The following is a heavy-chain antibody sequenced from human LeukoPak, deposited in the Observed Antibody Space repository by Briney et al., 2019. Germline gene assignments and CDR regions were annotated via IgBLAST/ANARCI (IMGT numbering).Heavy chain of an antibody. Sequence: TSETLSLTCTVSGGSISSGGYYWRWIRQHPGKGLEWIGYIYYSGSTYYNPSLKSRVTISVDTSKNQFSLKLSSVTAADTAVYYCARGGGFLEWSNFDYWGQGTLVTVSS. J-gene: IGHJ4*02. D-gene: IGHD3-3*01. V-gene: IGHV4-31*03. CDR2: IYYSGST. CDR3: ARGGGFLEWSNFDY. CDR1: GGSISSGGYY.